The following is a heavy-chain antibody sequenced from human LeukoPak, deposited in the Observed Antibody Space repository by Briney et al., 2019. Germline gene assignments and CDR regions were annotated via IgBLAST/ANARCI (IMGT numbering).Heavy chain of an antibody. Sequence: GGSLRLSCAASGFTFANAWMSWVRQAPGKGLEWVGRIQSKIDGRTSDYAAPVKGRFTISRDDSKKTLYLQMNSLKTEDTGVYYCTTVIWFGELLGYWGQGMLVTVSS. CDR1: GFTFANAW. J-gene: IGHJ4*02. D-gene: IGHD3-10*01. CDR3: TTVIWFGELLGY. CDR2: IQSKIDGRTS. V-gene: IGHV3-15*01.